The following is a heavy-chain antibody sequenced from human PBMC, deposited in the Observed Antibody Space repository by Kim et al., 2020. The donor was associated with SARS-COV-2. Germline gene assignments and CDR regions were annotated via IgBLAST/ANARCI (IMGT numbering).Heavy chain of an antibody. CDR3: ARAGGLRYFDWLRYGMDV. CDR1: KFTFNNYW. J-gene: IGHJ6*02. V-gene: IGHV3-7*03. D-gene: IGHD3-9*01. CDR2: IDQDGSEK. Sequence: GGSLRLSCAASKFTFNNYWMTWVRQAPGKGLEWVANIDQDGSEKHYVDSVKGRFTISRDNAKNSLYLQINSLRAEDTAVYYCARAGGLRYFDWLRYGMDVWGQGTTVIVSS.